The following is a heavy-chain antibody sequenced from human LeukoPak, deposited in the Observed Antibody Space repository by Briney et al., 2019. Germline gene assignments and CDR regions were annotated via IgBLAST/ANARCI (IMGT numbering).Heavy chain of an antibody. V-gene: IGHV3-7*04. J-gene: IGHJ4*02. CDR1: GIVFSDAW. CDR2: IEQDGGEK. D-gene: IGHD2-15*01. CDR3: AGGLGWLIDY. Sequence: PGGSLRLSCEASGIVFSDAWMNWVRQAPGKGLEWVVNIEQDGGEKNYVDSVKGRFTISRDNAKNSLYLQMNSLRAEDTAVYYCAGGLGWLIDYWGQGTLVTVSS.